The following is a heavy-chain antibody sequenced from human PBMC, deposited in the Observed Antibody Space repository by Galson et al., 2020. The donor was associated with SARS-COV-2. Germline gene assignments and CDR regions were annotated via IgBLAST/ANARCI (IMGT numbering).Heavy chain of an antibody. Sequence: SGPTLVKPTQTLTLTCTFSGFSLSTSGMCVSWIRQPPGKALEWLALIDWDDDKYYSTSLKTRLTISKDTSKNQVVLTMTNMDPVDTATYYCARIRYFDWVRPYGMDVWGQGTTVTVSS. J-gene: IGHJ6*02. CDR3: ARIRYFDWVRPYGMDV. D-gene: IGHD3-9*01. V-gene: IGHV2-70*01. CDR2: IDWDDDK. CDR1: GFSLSTSGMC.